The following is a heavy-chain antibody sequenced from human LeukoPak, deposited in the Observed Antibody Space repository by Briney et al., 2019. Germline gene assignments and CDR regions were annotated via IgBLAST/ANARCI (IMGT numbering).Heavy chain of an antibody. J-gene: IGHJ4*02. CDR2: ISSGGSRK. V-gene: IGHV3-30*04. Sequence: PGGSLRLSCAASGFTFSTYAMHWVRQAPGKGPEWVAVISSGGSRKYYADSVKGRFTISRDDSKSTLYLQMNSLRAEDTAVYYCARALYVLTGSAFDYWGQGTLVTVSS. CDR1: GFTFSTYA. CDR3: ARALYVLTGSAFDY. D-gene: IGHD3-9*01.